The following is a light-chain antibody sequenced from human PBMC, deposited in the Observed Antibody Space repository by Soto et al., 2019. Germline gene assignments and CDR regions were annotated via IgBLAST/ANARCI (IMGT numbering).Light chain of an antibody. CDR1: QSVTTR. J-gene: IGKJ4*01. CDR2: GAS. CDR3: HQRSNWPLT. V-gene: IGKV3-11*01. Sequence: EIVLTQSPDTLSLSPGGRATLSCRASQSVTTRLAWYQQKPGQPPRLLISGASVRASGVPVRISGSGSGTDFTLTISRLEPEDFALYYCHQRSNWPLTFGGGTKVEIK.